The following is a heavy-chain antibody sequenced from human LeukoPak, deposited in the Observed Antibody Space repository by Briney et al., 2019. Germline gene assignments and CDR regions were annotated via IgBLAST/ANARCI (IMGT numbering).Heavy chain of an antibody. Sequence: PGGSLRLFCAASGYTFGFSDMSWVRQAPGKGLEWVSSIGTSVPSTNYADSVKGRFTISRDNSKNTLYLQMNSLRAEDTAIYYCAKSTTTFDYWGQGTLVTVSS. CDR3: AKSTTTFDY. J-gene: IGHJ4*02. CDR2: IGTSVPST. V-gene: IGHV3-23*01. CDR1: GYTFGFSD. D-gene: IGHD1-1*01.